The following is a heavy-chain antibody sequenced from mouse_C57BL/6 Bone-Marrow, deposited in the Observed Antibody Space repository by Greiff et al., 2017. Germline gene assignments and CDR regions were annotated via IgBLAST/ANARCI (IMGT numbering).Heavy chain of an antibody. CDR3: AKNRYYGSSLHWYFAV. D-gene: IGHD1-1*01. Sequence: QVQLQQSGPGLVQPSQSLSITCTVSGFSLTSYGVHWVRQSPGKGLEWLGVIWRGGSTDYNAAFMSRLSITKDNSKSQVFFKMNSLQADDTAIYYCAKNRYYGSSLHWYFAVWGTGTTVTVSS. V-gene: IGHV2-5*01. CDR1: GFSLTSYG. J-gene: IGHJ1*03. CDR2: IWRGGST.